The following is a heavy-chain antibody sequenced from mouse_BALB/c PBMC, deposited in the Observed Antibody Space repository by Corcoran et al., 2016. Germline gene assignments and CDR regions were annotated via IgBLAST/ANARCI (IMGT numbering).Heavy chain of an antibody. J-gene: IGHJ2*01. D-gene: IGHD1-1*01. Sequence: EVQLQQSGPELVKPVVSVKMSCKASGYTFTDYYMDWVKQSHGESFEWIGRVNPYNGGTSYNQKFKGKATLTVDKSSSTAYMALNSVTSEDSAVYYCAREGLTTVVARFDYWGQGTTLTVSS. V-gene: IGHV1-19*01. CDR2: VNPYNGGT. CDR1: GYTFTDYY. CDR3: AREGLTTVVARFDY.